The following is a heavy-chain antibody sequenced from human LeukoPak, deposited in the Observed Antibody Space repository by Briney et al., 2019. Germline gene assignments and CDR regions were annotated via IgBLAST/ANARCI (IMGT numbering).Heavy chain of an antibody. Sequence: PSETLSLTCTVSGGSISSGGYYWSWSRQHPGKGLEWIGYIYYSGSTYYNTSLKGRVTMSVDTSKNQFSLKLSSVTAADTAVYYCARGNAYYDSSGLDYWGQGTLVTVSS. CDR1: GGSISSGGYY. CDR2: IYYSGST. V-gene: IGHV4-31*03. CDR3: ARGNAYYDSSGLDY. J-gene: IGHJ4*02. D-gene: IGHD3-22*01.